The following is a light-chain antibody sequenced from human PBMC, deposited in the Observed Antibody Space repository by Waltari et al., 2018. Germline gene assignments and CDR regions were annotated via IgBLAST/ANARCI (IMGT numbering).Light chain of an antibody. J-gene: IGLJ3*02. CDR3: CSYAGSITFWV. CDR2: DVT. CDR1: SSDVGGYNY. Sequence: QSALTQPRSVSGSPGQSVTISCTGTSSDVGGYNYVSWYQHHPGKAPKLIIFDVTKRPSGAPDRFASSKSDNAASLTISGLQAEEEADDYCCSYAGSITFWVFGGGTKLTVL. V-gene: IGLV2-11*01.